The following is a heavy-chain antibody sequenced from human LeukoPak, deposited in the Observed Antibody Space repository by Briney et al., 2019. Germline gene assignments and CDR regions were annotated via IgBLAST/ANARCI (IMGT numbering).Heavy chain of an antibody. Sequence: PGGSLRLSCAASGFTFSSYGMHWVRQATGKGLEWVAVISYGGNNKYYADSVKGRFTISRDNSKNTLYLQMNSLRAEDTAVYYCAKSEHYDSSGYYYPEAFDIWGQGTMVTVPS. D-gene: IGHD3-22*01. CDR2: ISYGGNNK. CDR1: GFTFSSYG. V-gene: IGHV3-30*18. J-gene: IGHJ3*02. CDR3: AKSEHYDSSGYYYPEAFDI.